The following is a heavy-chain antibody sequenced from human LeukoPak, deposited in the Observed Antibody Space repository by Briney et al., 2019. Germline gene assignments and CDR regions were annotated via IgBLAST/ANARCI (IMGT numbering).Heavy chain of an antibody. D-gene: IGHD5-12*01. CDR2: IHSDGSRK. CDR1: GFTFSSYW. CDR3: ARDLRPADH. J-gene: IGHJ4*02. V-gene: IGHV3-74*01. Sequence: PGGSLRLSCAASGFTFSSYWMHWVRQAPGKGLVWVSRIHSDGSRKSYADSVKGRFTISRDNAKNTLYLQMNSLRAEDTAVYYCARDLRPADHWGQGTLVTVSS.